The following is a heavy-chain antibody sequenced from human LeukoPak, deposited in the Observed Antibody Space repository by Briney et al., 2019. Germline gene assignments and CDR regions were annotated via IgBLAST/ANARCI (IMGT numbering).Heavy chain of an antibody. J-gene: IGHJ4*02. Sequence: SGTLSLTCAVSGGSISSSNWWSWVRQPPGKGLEWIGEIYHSGSTNYNPSLKSRVTISVDKSKNQFSLKLSSVTAADTAVYYCARLGYDSSGYCFDYWGQGTLVTVSS. D-gene: IGHD3-22*01. CDR2: IYHSGST. CDR1: GGSISSSNW. CDR3: ARLGYDSSGYCFDY. V-gene: IGHV4-4*02.